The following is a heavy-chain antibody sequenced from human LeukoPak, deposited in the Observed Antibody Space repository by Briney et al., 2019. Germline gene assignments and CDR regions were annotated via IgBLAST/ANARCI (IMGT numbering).Heavy chain of an antibody. CDR3: AKQAVAGIFSDY. V-gene: IGHV3-64*01. J-gene: IGHJ4*02. CDR2: ISSNGGST. D-gene: IGHD6-19*01. CDR1: GFTFSSYA. Sequence: GGSLRLSCAASGFTFSSYAMHWVRQAPGKGLEYVSAISSNGGSTYYANSVKGRFTISRDNSKNTLYLQMGSLRAEDTAVYYCAKQAVAGIFSDYWGQGTLVTVSS.